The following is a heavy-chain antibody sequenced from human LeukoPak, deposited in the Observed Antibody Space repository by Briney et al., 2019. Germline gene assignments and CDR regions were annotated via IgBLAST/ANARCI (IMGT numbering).Heavy chain of an antibody. V-gene: IGHV4-59*01. CDR1: GGSISSYY. Sequence: NSSETLSLTCTVSGGSISSYYWSWIRQPPGKGLEWIGYIYYSGSTNYNPSLKSRVTISVDTSKNQFSLKLSSVTAADTAVYYCARGFCSSTSCYTPYFDYWGQGTLVTVSS. D-gene: IGHD2-2*02. CDR3: ARGFCSSTSCYTPYFDY. CDR2: IYYSGST. J-gene: IGHJ4*02.